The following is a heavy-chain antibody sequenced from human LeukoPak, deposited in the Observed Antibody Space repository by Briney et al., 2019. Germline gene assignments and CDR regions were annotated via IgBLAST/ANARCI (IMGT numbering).Heavy chain of an antibody. CDR2: ISGSGGST. V-gene: IGHV3-23*01. D-gene: IGHD3-9*01. CDR1: GFTFSSYA. Sequence: PGGSLRLSCAASGFTFSSYAMSWVRQAPGKGLEWVSAISGSGGSTYYADSVKGRFTISRDNSKNTLYLQMNSLRAEDTAVYYCAKFSLRYFDWLIFFDYWGQGNLVTVSS. CDR3: AKFSLRYFDWLIFFDY. J-gene: IGHJ4*02.